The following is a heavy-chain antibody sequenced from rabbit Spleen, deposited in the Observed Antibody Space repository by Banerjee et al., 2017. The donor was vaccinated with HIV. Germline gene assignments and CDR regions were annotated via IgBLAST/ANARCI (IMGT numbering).Heavy chain of an antibody. CDR2: INTGSGST. D-gene: IGHD1-1*01. Sequence: QEQLVESGGGLVQPEGSLTLTCTASGFSFSSSYYMCWVRQAPGKGLEWIGCINTGSGSTSYASWAKGRFTISKTSSTMVTLQMTSLTAADTATYFCARDLVAVIGWNFNLWGPGTLVTVS. J-gene: IGHJ4*01. CDR1: GFSFSSSYY. V-gene: IGHV1S45*01. CDR3: ARDLVAVIGWNFNL.